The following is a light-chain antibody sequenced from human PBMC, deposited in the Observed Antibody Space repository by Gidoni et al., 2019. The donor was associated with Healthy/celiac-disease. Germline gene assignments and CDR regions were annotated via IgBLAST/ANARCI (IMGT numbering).Light chain of an antibody. CDR1: QSVSSSY. Sequence: EIVLTQSPGTLSLSPGERATLSCRASQSVSSSYLAWYQQKPGQAPRLLIYGASNRATGIPDRFSGSGSGTDFTLTITRVEPEDFAVYYCQHYGSSPLFTFGPGTRVDIK. CDR3: QHYGSSPLFT. CDR2: GAS. V-gene: IGKV3-20*01. J-gene: IGKJ3*01.